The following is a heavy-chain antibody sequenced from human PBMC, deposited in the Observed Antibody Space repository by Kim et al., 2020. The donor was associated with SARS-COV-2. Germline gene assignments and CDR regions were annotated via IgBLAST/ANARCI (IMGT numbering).Heavy chain of an antibody. CDR2: ISGSGGST. CDR3: AKDFYAVTRYFDY. D-gene: IGHD4-17*01. Sequence: GGSLRLSCAATGLTFSSNAMGWVRQAPGKGLEWVSAISGSGGSTCYADSVKGRFTISRDNSKNTLYLQTNSLRAEDTAVYYCAKDFYAVTRYFDYWGQGILVTVSS. V-gene: IGHV3-23*01. J-gene: IGHJ4*02. CDR1: GLTFSSNA.